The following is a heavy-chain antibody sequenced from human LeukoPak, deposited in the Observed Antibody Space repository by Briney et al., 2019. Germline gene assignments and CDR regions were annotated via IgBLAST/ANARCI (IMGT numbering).Heavy chain of an antibody. D-gene: IGHD5-12*01. CDR3: ARDGNSDYNSDYYYGIDA. CDR2: ISYDGTNK. CDR1: GFTFSSFA. J-gene: IGHJ6*04. Sequence: PGRSLRLSCAASGFTFSSFAMHWVRQAPGKGLEWVAVISYDGTNKYYADSVKGRLTISRDNSKNTLFLQMNSLRAEDTAMYYCARDGNSDYNSDYYYGIDAGGKGTTVTVFS. V-gene: IGHV3-30*04.